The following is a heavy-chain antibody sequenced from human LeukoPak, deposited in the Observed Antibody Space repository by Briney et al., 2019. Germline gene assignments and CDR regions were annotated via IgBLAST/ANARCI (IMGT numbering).Heavy chain of an antibody. CDR3: ARDDCSGGSCYSFDS. CDR1: GFTFSSYS. Sequence: GGSLRLSCAASGFTFSSYSMNWVRQAPGKGLEWVSSISSSSSYIYYADSVKGRFTISGDNAKNSLYLQMNSLRAEDKAVYYCARDDCSGGSCYSFDSWGQGTLVTVSS. D-gene: IGHD2-15*01. V-gene: IGHV3-21*01. J-gene: IGHJ4*02. CDR2: ISSSSSYI.